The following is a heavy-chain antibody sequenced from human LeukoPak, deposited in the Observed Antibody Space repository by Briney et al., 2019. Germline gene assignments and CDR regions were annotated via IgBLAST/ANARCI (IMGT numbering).Heavy chain of an antibody. Sequence: GASVKVSCKASGYTFTGYYMHWVRQAPGQGLEWMGWINPNSGGTNYAQKFQGWVTMTRDTSISTAYMELSRLRSDDTAVYYCARVWCSSTSCSRDNAFDIWGQGTMVTVSS. CDR3: ARVWCSSTSCSRDNAFDI. J-gene: IGHJ3*02. D-gene: IGHD2-2*01. CDR2: INPNSGGT. CDR1: GYTFTGYY. V-gene: IGHV1-2*04.